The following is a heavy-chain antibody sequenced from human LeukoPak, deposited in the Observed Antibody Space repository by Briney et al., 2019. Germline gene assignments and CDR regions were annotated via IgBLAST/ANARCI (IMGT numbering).Heavy chain of an antibody. CDR1: GGTFSTYS. Sequence: GSSVKVSCKASGGTFSTYSITWVRQAPGQGLEWMGRIIPILGIANYAQKFQGRVTITADKSTSTAYMELSSLRSEDTAVYYCARELTYLDIVVVPAAIHYYYYMDVWGKGTTVTVSS. J-gene: IGHJ6*03. CDR3: ARELTYLDIVVVPAAIHYYYYMDV. V-gene: IGHV1-69*04. CDR2: IIPILGIA. D-gene: IGHD2-2*03.